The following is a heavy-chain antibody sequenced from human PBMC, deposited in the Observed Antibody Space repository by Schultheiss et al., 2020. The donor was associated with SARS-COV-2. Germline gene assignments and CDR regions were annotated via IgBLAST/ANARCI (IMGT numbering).Heavy chain of an antibody. CDR2: ISSSGSTI. CDR3: ARDATLIYSSSWYWVDY. Sequence: GGSLRLSCAASGFTFSSYGMHWVRQAPGKGLEWVSYISSSGSTIYYADSVKGRFTISRDNAKNSLYLQMNSLRDEDTAVYYCARDATLIYSSSWYWVDYWGQGTLVTVSS. CDR1: GFTFSSYG. D-gene: IGHD6-13*01. V-gene: IGHV3-48*02. J-gene: IGHJ4*02.